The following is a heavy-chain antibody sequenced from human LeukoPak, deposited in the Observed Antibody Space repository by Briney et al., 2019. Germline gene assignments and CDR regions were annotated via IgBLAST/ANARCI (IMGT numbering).Heavy chain of an antibody. D-gene: IGHD4-11*01. CDR3: ARIYSNSDYFDY. V-gene: IGHV4-30-2*01. J-gene: IGHJ4*02. Sequence: SQTLSLTCAVSGGSISSGGYSWSWIRQPPGKGLEWIGYICHSGSTYYNPSLKSRVTISVDRSKNQFSLKLSSVTAADTAVYYCARIYSNSDYFDYWGQGILVTVSS. CDR1: GGSISSGGYS. CDR2: ICHSGST.